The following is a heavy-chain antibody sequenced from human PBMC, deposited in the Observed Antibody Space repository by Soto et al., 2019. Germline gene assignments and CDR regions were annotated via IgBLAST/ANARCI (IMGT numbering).Heavy chain of an antibody. V-gene: IGHV3-30*18. CDR3: AKEFFDSSGFYPSLDALDI. CDR2: ISNDGGDK. Sequence: QVQLAESGGGVVQPGRSLTITCAASGFTLGTYGMHWVRQAPGKGLEWVAVISNDGGDKYYSDSVMGRFTIYRDNSKNTLFLQMNRLRAEDTAVYFCAKEFFDSSGFYPSLDALDIWGQGTVVTVSS. D-gene: IGHD3-22*01. J-gene: IGHJ3*02. CDR1: GFTLGTYG.